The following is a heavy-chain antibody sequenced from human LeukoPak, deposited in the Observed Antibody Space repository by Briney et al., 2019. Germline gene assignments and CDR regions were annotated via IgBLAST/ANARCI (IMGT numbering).Heavy chain of an antibody. J-gene: IGHJ6*02. CDR1: GFTFSAYA. Sequence: PGGSLRLSCEASGFTFSAYAMTWVRQAPGKGLEWVSSIGSDNKPHYSESVKGRFAISRDNSKNTLYLQMNSLRAEDTAVYCCAKDLWSIAVAGNYYYGMDVWGQGTTVTVSS. D-gene: IGHD6-19*01. CDR2: IGSDNKP. V-gene: IGHV3-23*01. CDR3: AKDLWSIAVAGNYYYGMDV.